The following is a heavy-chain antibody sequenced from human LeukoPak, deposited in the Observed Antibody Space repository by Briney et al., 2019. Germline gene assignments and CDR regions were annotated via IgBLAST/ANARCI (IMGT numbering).Heavy chain of an antibody. J-gene: IGHJ6*03. Sequence: SETLSLTCAVSGGSISSGGYSWSWIRQPPGKGLEWIGYIYYSGSTYYNPSLKSRVTISVDTSKNQFSLKLSSVTAADTAVYYCARVRDHYYYMDVWGKGTTVTVS. V-gene: IGHV4-30-4*07. D-gene: IGHD3-10*01. CDR3: ARVRDHYYYMDV. CDR2: IYYSGST. CDR1: GGSISSGGYS.